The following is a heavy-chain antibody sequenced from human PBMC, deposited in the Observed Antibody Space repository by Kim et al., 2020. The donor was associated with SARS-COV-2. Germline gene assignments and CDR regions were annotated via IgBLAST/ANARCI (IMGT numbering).Heavy chain of an antibody. V-gene: IGHV4-4*02. Sequence: SETLSLTCAVSGGSISSSNWWSWVRQPPGKGLEWIGEIYHSGSTNYNPSLKSRVTISVDKSKNQCSLKLSSVTAADTAVYYCARYCSSTSCYDPNDYYYYGMDVWGQGTTVTVSS. J-gene: IGHJ6*02. CDR1: GGSISSSNW. CDR3: ARYCSSTSCYDPNDYYYYGMDV. D-gene: IGHD2-2*01. CDR2: IYHSGST.